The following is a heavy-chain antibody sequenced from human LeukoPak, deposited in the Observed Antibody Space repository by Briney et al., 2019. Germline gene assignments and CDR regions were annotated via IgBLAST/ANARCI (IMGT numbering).Heavy chain of an antibody. CDR2: ISAYNGNT. CDR1: GYTFTSYG. V-gene: IGHV1-18*01. Sequence: ASVTVSCKASGYTFTSYGISWVRQAPGQGLEWMGWISAYNGNTNYAQKLQGRVTMTTDTSTSTAYMELRSLRSDDTAVYYCARAQNSGSYPTPYNWFDPWGQGTLVTVSS. J-gene: IGHJ5*02. D-gene: IGHD1-26*01. CDR3: ARAQNSGSYPTPYNWFDP.